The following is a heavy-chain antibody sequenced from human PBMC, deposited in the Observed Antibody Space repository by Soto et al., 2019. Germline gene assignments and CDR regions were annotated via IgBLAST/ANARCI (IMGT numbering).Heavy chain of an antibody. D-gene: IGHD3-9*01. CDR2: ISHDGNIK. V-gene: IGHV3-30*09. CDR1: GFTFRSYA. CDR3: ARDYETSSAGYYYYGLDV. Sequence: PGGSLILSCGASGFTFRSYAMHWVRQAPGKGLEWVATISHDGNIKYYADSVKGRFAISRDNSMNAMFLQMDSLRPEDTARYYCARDYETSSAGYYYYGLDVWGHGTTVTV. J-gene: IGHJ6*02.